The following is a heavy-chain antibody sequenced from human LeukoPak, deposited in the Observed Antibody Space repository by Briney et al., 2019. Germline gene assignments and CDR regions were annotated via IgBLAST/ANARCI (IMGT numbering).Heavy chain of an antibody. V-gene: IGHV3-30*02. D-gene: IGHD3-3*01. CDR2: IRYDGSNK. J-gene: IGHJ5*02. CDR3: ARVRYYDFWSGTRYWFDP. CDR1: GFTFSTYG. Sequence: GGSLRLSCAASGFTFSTYGMHWVRQAPGKGLEWVAFIRYDGSNKYYADSVKGRFTISRDNSKNTLYLQMNSLRAEDTAVYYCARVRYYDFWSGTRYWFDPWGQGTLVTVSS.